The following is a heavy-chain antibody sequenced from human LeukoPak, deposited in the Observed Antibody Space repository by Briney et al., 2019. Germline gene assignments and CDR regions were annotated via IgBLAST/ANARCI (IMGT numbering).Heavy chain of an antibody. CDR1: GFTFSSYA. Sequence: GGSLRLSCAASGFTFSSYAMSWVRQAPGKGLEWVGRIKSKTDGGTTDYAAPVKGRFTISRDDSKNTLYLQMNSLKTEDTAVYYCTTEYRLDYDFWSGYPDPKFDYWGQGTLVTVSS. D-gene: IGHD3-3*01. CDR3: TTEYRLDYDFWSGYPDPKFDY. V-gene: IGHV3-15*01. J-gene: IGHJ4*02. CDR2: IKSKTDGGTT.